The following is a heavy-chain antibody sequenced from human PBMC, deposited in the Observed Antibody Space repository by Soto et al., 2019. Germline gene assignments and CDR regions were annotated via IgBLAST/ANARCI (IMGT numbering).Heavy chain of an antibody. J-gene: IGHJ4*02. V-gene: IGHV1-18*01. Sequence: QVPLVQSGAEVKKPGASVTVSCKTSGYTPTNYDIGWVRQAPGQGLEWMGWISAYNGNTNSAQKLQGRLTMTTATSTRTAYMELRSLRSDDTAVYYCASALYRSGTYYAFDNWGQGTLVTVSS. D-gene: IGHD1-26*01. CDR3: ASALYRSGTYYAFDN. CDR1: GYTPTNYD. CDR2: ISAYNGNT.